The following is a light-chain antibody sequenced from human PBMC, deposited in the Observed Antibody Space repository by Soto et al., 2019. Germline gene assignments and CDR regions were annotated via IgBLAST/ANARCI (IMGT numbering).Light chain of an antibody. Sequence: QSVLAQPASVSGSPGQSSTISCTGSSGDVGGYNYVSWYQQHPGKAPKLIIYEVTNRPSGVSNRFSASKSGNTASLTISGLQAEDEADYYCSSYTNTDTLVVFGTGTKVTVL. CDR2: EVT. CDR3: SSYTNTDTLVV. CDR1: SGDVGGYNY. J-gene: IGLJ1*01. V-gene: IGLV2-14*01.